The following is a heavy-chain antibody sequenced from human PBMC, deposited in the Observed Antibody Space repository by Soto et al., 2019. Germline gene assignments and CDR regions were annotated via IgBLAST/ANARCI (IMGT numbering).Heavy chain of an antibody. V-gene: IGHV3-74*01. CDR1: GFDSSYYW. Sequence: VSLRLSCALSGFDSSYYWIQWFRQSPGKGLEWVSRIDPDGTTTNYADSVKGRFTISRDNSKNTLYLQMNSLRAEDTAVYYCAKDFCSSYETSSGSFDYWSQGALVT. J-gene: IGHJ4*02. CDR2: IDPDGTTT. D-gene: IGHD3-3*01. CDR3: AKDFCSSYETSSGSFDY.